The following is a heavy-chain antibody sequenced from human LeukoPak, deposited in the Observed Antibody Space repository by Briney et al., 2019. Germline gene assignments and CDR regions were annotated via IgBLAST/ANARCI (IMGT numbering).Heavy chain of an antibody. CDR2: ISTSNTYI. CDR3: AKEGGVLRFLEWLNY. V-gene: IGHV3-21*04. CDR1: GFTFSFYT. J-gene: IGHJ4*02. Sequence: GGSLRLSCAASGFTFSFYTMTWVRQAPGKGLEWVSSISTSNTYIYYADSVKGRFTISRDNSKNTLYLQMNSLRAEDMAVYYCAKEGGVLRFLEWLNYWGQGTLVTVSS. D-gene: IGHD3-3*01.